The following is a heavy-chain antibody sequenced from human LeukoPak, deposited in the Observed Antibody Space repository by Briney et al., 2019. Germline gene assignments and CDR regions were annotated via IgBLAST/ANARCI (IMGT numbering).Heavy chain of an antibody. CDR3: ARALYYYDSSGYSFDY. CDR2: INHSGST. V-gene: IGHV4-34*01. Sequence: KLRETLSLTCAVYGGSFSGYYWSWIRQPPGKGLEWIGEINHSGSTNYNPSLKSRVTISVDTSKNQFSLKLSSVTAADTAVYYCARALYYYDSSGYSFDYWGQGTLVTVSS. D-gene: IGHD3-22*01. CDR1: GGSFSGYY. J-gene: IGHJ4*02.